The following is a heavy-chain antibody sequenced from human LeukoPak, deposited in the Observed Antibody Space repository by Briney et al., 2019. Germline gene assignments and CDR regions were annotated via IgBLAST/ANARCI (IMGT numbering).Heavy chain of an antibody. Sequence: PGGSLRLSCAASGFTFNTYGMSWVRQAPGKGLEWVSAISGSGDSTYYADSVKGRFTISRDNSKNTLYLQMNSLRAEDTAVYYCAKDAVRGSGRINWFDSWGQGTLVTVSS. V-gene: IGHV3-23*01. CDR2: ISGSGDST. CDR1: GFTFNTYG. CDR3: AKDAVRGSGRINWFDS. J-gene: IGHJ5*01. D-gene: IGHD3-10*01.